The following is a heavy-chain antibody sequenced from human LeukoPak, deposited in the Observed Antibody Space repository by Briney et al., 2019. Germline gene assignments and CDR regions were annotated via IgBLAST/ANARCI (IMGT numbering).Heavy chain of an antibody. CDR1: GFTVSSNY. D-gene: IGHD6-19*01. Sequence: GGSLRLSCAASGFTVSSNYMSWVRQAPGKGLEWVSVIYSGGSTYYADSVKGRFTISRDNSKNTLYLQMNSLRAEDTAVYYCATAVAGLRDAFDVWGQGTMVTVSS. CDR2: IYSGGST. CDR3: ATAVAGLRDAFDV. J-gene: IGHJ3*01. V-gene: IGHV3-66*01.